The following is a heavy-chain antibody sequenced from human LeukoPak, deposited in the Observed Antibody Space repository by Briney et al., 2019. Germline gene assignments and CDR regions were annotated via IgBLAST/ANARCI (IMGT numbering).Heavy chain of an antibody. CDR3: ARDRRLGLSSPNYYYYMDV. Sequence: SETLSLTCAVYGGSFSGYYWSWIRQPPGKGLEWIGEINHSGSTNYNPSLKSRVTISVDTSKNQFSLKLSSVTAADTAVYYCARDRRLGLSSPNYYYYMDVWGKGTTVTVSS. CDR2: INHSGST. CDR1: GGSFSGYY. V-gene: IGHV4-34*01. D-gene: IGHD3-16*01. J-gene: IGHJ6*03.